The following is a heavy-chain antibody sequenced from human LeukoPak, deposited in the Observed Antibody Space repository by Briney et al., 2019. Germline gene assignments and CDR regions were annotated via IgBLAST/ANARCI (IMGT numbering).Heavy chain of an antibody. Sequence: GGSLRLSCAASGFTFSSYEMNWVRQAPGKGLEWVSYISSSGSTIYYADSVKGRFTISRDNAKNSLYLQMNSLRAEDTAVYYCARFAVHRRIAVTGQFGLDYWGRGTLVTVSS. J-gene: IGHJ4*02. CDR2: ISSSGSTI. CDR1: GFTFSSYE. CDR3: ARFAVHRRIAVTGQFGLDY. D-gene: IGHD6-19*01. V-gene: IGHV3-48*03.